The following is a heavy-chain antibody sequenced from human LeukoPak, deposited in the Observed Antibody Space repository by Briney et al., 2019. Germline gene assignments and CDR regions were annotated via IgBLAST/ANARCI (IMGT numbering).Heavy chain of an antibody. Sequence: GGSLRLSCAASGFTFDDYTMHWVRQAPGKGLEWVSLISWDGGSTYYADSVKGRFTISRDNSKNSLYLQMNSLRAEDTAVYYCARELYDTIFGVVIQAFDYWGQGTLVTVSS. CDR1: GFTFDDYT. D-gene: IGHD3-3*01. CDR2: ISWDGGST. CDR3: ARELYDTIFGVVIQAFDY. J-gene: IGHJ4*02. V-gene: IGHV3-43*01.